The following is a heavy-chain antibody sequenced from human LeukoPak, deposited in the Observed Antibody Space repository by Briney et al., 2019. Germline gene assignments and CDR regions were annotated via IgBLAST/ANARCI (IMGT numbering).Heavy chain of an antibody. D-gene: IGHD5-12*01. CDR3: AKRGRDIGHFDS. Sequence: PGRSLRLSCAASGFTFSNYGIQWVRQAPRRGIGWDAAISPYGSHKYYADSVQRRFTISRDNSKNPVHLQMNSLRAEDTAVYYCAKRGRDIGHFDSWGQGTLLTVSS. CDR1: GFTFSNYG. V-gene: IGHV3-30*18. CDR2: ISPYGSHK. J-gene: IGHJ4*02.